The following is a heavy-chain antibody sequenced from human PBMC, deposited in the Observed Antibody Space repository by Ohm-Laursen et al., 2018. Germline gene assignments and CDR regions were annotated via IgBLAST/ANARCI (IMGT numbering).Heavy chain of an antibody. V-gene: IGHV1-2*02. J-gene: IGHJ4*02. CDR1: GYTFTGYY. Sequence: ASVKVSCKAFGYTFTGYYMHWVRQAPGQGLDWMGWINPNSGGTNYAQKFQGRVTMTRDTSISTGYMELSTLRSDDTAVYYCARGPYGGNSEVRYWGQGTLVTVSS. D-gene: IGHD4-23*01. CDR2: INPNSGGT. CDR3: ARGPYGGNSEVRY.